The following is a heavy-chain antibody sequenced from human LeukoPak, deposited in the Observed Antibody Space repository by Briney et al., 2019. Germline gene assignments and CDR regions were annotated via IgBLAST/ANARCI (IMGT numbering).Heavy chain of an antibody. CDR1: GFTVSSYY. Sequence: GGSLRLSYTASGFTVSSYYMAWVRQAPGKGLECVSFIYSDGATKYADSVRGRFIISRDNSKSTLFLQMNSLRAEDTAVYYCATSSITMIVVVIPGAFDIWGQGTMVTVSS. CDR3: ATSSITMIVVVIPGAFDI. D-gene: IGHD3-22*01. V-gene: IGHV3-66*01. J-gene: IGHJ3*02. CDR2: IYSDGAT.